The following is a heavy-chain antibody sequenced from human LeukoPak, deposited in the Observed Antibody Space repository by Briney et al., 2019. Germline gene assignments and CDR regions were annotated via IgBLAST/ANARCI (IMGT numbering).Heavy chain of an antibody. J-gene: IGHJ4*02. Sequence: GRSLRLSCAASGFTFSSYAMHWVRQAPGKGLEWVAVISYDGSNKYYADSVKGRFTISRDNSKNTLYLQMNSLRAEDTAVYYCASSRIQLNSNPTPFLIYWGQGTLVTVSS. V-gene: IGHV3-30-3*01. D-gene: IGHD5-18*01. CDR2: ISYDGSNK. CDR3: ASSRIQLNSNPTPFLIY. CDR1: GFTFSSYA.